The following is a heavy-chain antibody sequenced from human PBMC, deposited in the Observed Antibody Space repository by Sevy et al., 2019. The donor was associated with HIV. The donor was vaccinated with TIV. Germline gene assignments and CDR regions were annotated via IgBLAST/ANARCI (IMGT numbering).Heavy chain of an antibody. CDR3: ARPDLSGWYFDF. CDR2: ISSSSDSSRTL. Sequence: GGSLRLSCVASGFTFSSYSMNWVRQAPGKGLEWVSYISSSSDSSRTLYYADSVKGRFSISRDKDKNSVHLQMTSLRVEDTAVYYCARPDLSGWYFDFWGHGTLVTVSS. V-gene: IGHV3-48*01. J-gene: IGHJ4*01. D-gene: IGHD6-19*01. CDR1: GFTFSSYS.